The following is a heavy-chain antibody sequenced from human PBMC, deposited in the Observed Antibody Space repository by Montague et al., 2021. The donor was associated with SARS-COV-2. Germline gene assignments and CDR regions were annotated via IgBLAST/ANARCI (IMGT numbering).Heavy chain of an antibody. J-gene: IGHJ6*02. CDR2: IYYSGST. Sequence: SETLSLTYTVSGGTISGSYWSWIRQSPEKGLEWIGYIYYSGSTKYNPSLKSRVTISLDTSKNQFFLKLTSVTAADTAVYYCARGFDILNYYYYTMDVWGQGTTATVSS. V-gene: IGHV4-59*01. CDR3: ARGFDILNYYYYTMDV. D-gene: IGHD3-9*01. CDR1: GGTISGSY.